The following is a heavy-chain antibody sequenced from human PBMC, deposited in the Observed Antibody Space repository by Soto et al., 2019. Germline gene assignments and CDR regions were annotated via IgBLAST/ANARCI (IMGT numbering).Heavy chain of an antibody. CDR2: IDGSGRNT. V-gene: IGHV3-23*01. J-gene: IGHJ4*02. CDR3: AKDGGSVCSGGTCYFQAPDY. Sequence: VGSLRLSCAASGFTFSSYAMSWVHQAPGKGLEWVSGIDGSGRNTYYADSVKGRFTISRDNSKNTLSVQMNGLRVEDTALYYCAKDGGSVCSGGTCYFQAPDYWGQGTLVTVSS. D-gene: IGHD2-15*01. CDR1: GFTFSSYA.